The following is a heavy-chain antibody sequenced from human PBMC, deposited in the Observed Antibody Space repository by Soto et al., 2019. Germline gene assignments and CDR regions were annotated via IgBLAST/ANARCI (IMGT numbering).Heavy chain of an antibody. CDR3: ARSWYYYDSSGYYGRFDP. D-gene: IGHD3-22*01. Sequence: GASVQVSCKASGYTFTSYAMHWLRQAPGQRREWMGWINAGNGNTKYSQKFQGRVTITRDTSASTAYMELSSLRSEDTAVYYCARSWYYYDSSGYYGRFDPWGQGTLVTVSS. J-gene: IGHJ5*02. CDR1: GYTFTSYA. V-gene: IGHV1-3*01. CDR2: INAGNGNT.